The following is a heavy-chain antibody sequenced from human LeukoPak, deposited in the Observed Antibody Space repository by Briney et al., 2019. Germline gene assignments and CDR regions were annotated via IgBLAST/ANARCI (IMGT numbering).Heavy chain of an antibody. D-gene: IGHD2-2*01. CDR3: AKGYCSGTSCYSGLD. CDR2: IRYDGSNK. CDR1: GFTFSSYG. Sequence: GGSLRLSCVASGFTFSSYGMHWVRHAPGKGLEWVAFIRYDGSNKYYADSVKGRFTISRDNSKNTLSLQMNSLRPEDTAVYYCAKGYCSGTSCYSGLDWGQGTLVTVSS. J-gene: IGHJ4*02. V-gene: IGHV3-30*02.